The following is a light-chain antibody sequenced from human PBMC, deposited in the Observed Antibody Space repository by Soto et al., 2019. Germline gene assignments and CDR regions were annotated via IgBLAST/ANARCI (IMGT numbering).Light chain of an antibody. J-gene: IGKJ4*01. CDR2: DAS. CDR3: QQRSDWPT. V-gene: IGKV3-11*01. CDR1: QSVSTY. Sequence: IVLTQSPATLSLSPGERATLSCRASQSVSTYLAWYQQKGGQAPRLLIYDASSRATGIPARFSGSGSGTDLTLTISNLEPEDFAVYYCQQRSDWPTFGGGTTVEIK.